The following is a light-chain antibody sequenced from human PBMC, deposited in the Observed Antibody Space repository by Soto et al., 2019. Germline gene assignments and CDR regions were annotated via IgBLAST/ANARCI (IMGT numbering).Light chain of an antibody. CDR3: FTNTSSGTYV. Sequence: QSVLTQPASVSGSPGQSITISCTGTPGDVGNYKYVSWYQQHPGKAPKLMIYEVRNRPSGVSNRFSGSKSGNTASLTISGLQAEDETDYYCFTNTSSGTYVFGTGTKVTVL. J-gene: IGLJ1*01. V-gene: IGLV2-14*01. CDR1: PGDVGNYKY. CDR2: EVR.